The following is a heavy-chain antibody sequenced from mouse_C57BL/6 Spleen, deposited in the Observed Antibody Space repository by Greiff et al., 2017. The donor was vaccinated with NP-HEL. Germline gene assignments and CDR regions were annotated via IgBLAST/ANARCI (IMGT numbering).Heavy chain of an antibody. J-gene: IGHJ2*01. CDR2: IYPGSGNT. Sequence: VQLQQPGAELVMPGASVKLSCKASGYSFTSYYIHWVQQRPGQGLEWIGWIYPGSGNTQYNEKFKGKATLTADTSSSTAYMQLSSLTSEDSAVYYCASYYYGSSDYWGQGTTLTVSS. D-gene: IGHD1-1*01. V-gene: IGHV1-66*01. CDR3: ASYYYGSSDY. CDR1: GYSFTSYY.